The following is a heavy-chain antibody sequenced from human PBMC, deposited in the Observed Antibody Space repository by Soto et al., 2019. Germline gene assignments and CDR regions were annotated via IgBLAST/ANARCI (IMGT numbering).Heavy chain of an antibody. V-gene: IGHV3-74*01. Sequence: EVQLVESGGGLVRPGGALRLSCAASGFTFTSYWMHWVCQAPGKGLVWVSRINSDGSMTSYGDSVKGRFTISRDNTKKTLYLQMNSLSAEDTAVYFCLRDGHYYNSAFDSWGQGTLVTVSS. CDR2: INSDGSMT. D-gene: IGHD1-26*01. J-gene: IGHJ4*02. CDR3: LRDGHYYNSAFDS. CDR1: GFTFTSYW.